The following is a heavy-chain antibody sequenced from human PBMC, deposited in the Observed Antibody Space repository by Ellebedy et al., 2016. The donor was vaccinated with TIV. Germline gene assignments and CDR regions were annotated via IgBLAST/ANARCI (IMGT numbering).Heavy chain of an antibody. CDR3: ARESHDYGDYGFDC. CDR1: GFTFSTYS. CDR2: IYSGGSTI. Sequence: GESLKISCSASGFTFSTYSMNWVRQAPGKGLEWISYIYSGGSTIYYADSVKGRFTIPRDNADNSLYLQMNSLRDEDTAVYYCARESHDYGDYGFDCWGQGTLVTVSS. V-gene: IGHV3-48*02. J-gene: IGHJ4*02. D-gene: IGHD4-17*01.